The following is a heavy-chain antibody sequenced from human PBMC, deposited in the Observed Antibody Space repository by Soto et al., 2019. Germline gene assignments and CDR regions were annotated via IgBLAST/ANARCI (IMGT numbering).Heavy chain of an antibody. V-gene: IGHV3-23*01. CDR1: GFTFSSYA. J-gene: IGHJ4*02. D-gene: IGHD3-22*01. Sequence: EVQLLESGGGLVQPGGSLRLSCAASGFTFSSYATSWVRQAPGKGLEWVSGISSSGGSTYYADSVKGRFTISRDNSKNTLYLQMNSLRVEDTAVYYCAPYYYDSSGYYHYFDYWGQGTLVTVSS. CDR3: APYYYDSSGYYHYFDY. CDR2: ISSSGGST.